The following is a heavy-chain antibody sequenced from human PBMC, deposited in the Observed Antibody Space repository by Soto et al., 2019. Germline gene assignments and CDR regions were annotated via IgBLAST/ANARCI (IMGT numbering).Heavy chain of an antibody. V-gene: IGHV3-23*01. J-gene: IGHJ4*01. CDR2: ISGAGGAT. Sequence: EVQLLESGGGLVQPGGSLRLSCAASGFTFSNYAMSWVRQAPGKGLEWVSTISGAGGATFYADSVKGRFTISRDTSHRPLLLHLNRLRAEDTPIYYCAHDHRSYPSVRGDYWGPGTLVTVSS. CDR3: AHDHRSYPSVRGDY. D-gene: IGHD3-16*02. CDR1: GFTFSNYA.